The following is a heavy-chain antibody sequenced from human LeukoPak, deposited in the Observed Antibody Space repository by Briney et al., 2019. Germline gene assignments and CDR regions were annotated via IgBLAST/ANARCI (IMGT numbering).Heavy chain of an antibody. J-gene: IGHJ4*02. CDR3: AMGVEKGQITMVRGVIISLEY. CDR2: INAGNGKT. V-gene: IGHV1-3*01. CDR1: GYSFTSYA. D-gene: IGHD3-10*01. Sequence: ASVKVSCKASGYSFTSYAMHWVRQAPGQRLEWMGWINAGNGKTKYSQKFQGRVTITRDTSASTAYMELSSLRSEDTAVYYCAMGVEKGQITMVRGVIISLEYWGQGTLVTVSS.